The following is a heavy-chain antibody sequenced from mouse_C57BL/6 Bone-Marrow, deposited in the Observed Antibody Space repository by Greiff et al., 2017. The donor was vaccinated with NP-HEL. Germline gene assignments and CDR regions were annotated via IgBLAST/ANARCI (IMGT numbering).Heavy chain of an antibody. CDR1: GFTFSSYG. V-gene: IGHV5-6*01. D-gene: IGHD2-4*01. CDR3: ARHPSYYEPRWYFDV. J-gene: IGHJ1*03. Sequence: EVQLVESGGDLVKPGGSLKLSCAASGFTFSSYGMSWVRQTPDKRLEWVATISSGGSYTYYPDSVKGRFTISRDNAKNTRYLQMSSLKSEDTAMYYCARHPSYYEPRWYFDVWGTGTTVTVSS. CDR2: ISSGGSYT.